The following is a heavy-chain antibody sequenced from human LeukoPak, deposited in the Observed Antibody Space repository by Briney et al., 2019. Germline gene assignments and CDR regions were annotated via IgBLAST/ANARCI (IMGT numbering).Heavy chain of an antibody. Sequence: ASVKVSCKASGYTFTGYYMHWVRQAPGQGLEWMGWINPNSGGTNYAQKLQGRVTMTTDTSTSTAYMELRSLRSDDTAVYYCARDRMTTVTSIFDYWGQGTLVTVSS. CDR2: INPNSGGT. V-gene: IGHV1-2*02. CDR1: GYTFTGYY. CDR3: ARDRMTTVTSIFDY. J-gene: IGHJ4*02. D-gene: IGHD4-11*01.